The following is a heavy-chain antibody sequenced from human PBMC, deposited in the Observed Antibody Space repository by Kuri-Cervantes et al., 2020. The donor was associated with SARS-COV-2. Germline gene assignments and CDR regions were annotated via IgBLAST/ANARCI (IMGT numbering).Heavy chain of an antibody. CDR1: GFTFSSYE. V-gene: IGHV3-72*01. J-gene: IGHJ3*01. CDR3: TRGYSGLAVYAFDV. Sequence: GESLKISCAASGFTFSSYEMNWVRQAPGKGLEWVGRSGNKADGYTTEYAASVKGRFTISRDESKSSLYLQMTTLKAEDTAVYHCTRGYSGLAVYAFDVWGQGTMVTVSS. D-gene: IGHD1-26*01. CDR2: SGNKADGYTT.